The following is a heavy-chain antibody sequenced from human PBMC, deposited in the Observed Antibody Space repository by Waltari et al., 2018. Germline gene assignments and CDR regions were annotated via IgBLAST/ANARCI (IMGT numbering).Heavy chain of an antibody. CDR2: IYYSGST. CDR1: VGSISRSSYS. V-gene: IGHV4-39*01. J-gene: IGHJ4*02. CDR3: ASSVVVTAITPY. Sequence: QLQLQESGPGLVKPSETLSLTCTVSVGSISRSSYSWGRSRQPPGKGLEWIGSIYYSGSTYYNPSLKSRVTISVDTSKNQFSLKLSSVTAADTAVYYCASSVVVTAITPYWGQGTLVTVSS. D-gene: IGHD2-21*02.